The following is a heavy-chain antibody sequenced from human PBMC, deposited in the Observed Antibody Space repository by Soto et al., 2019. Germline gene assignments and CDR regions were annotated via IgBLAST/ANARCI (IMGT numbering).Heavy chain of an antibody. D-gene: IGHD3-22*01. Sequence: GGSLRLSCAASGFTFSSYAMHWVRQAPGKGLEWVAVISYDGRNKYYADSVKGRFTISRDNSKNTLYLQMNSLRAEDTAVYYCAKEQRYYDRSGTRRYYYGRDFWGKGT. CDR2: ISYDGRNK. V-gene: IGHV3-30-3*01. J-gene: IGHJ6*04. CDR3: AKEQRYYDRSGTRRYYYGRDF. CDR1: GFTFSSYA.